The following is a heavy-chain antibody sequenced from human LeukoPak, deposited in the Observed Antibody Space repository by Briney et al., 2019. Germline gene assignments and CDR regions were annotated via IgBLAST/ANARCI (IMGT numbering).Heavy chain of an antibody. CDR1: GGSISSYY. CDR2: IYYSGST. Sequence: SETLSLTCTVSGGSISSYYWTWIRQPPGKGLEWIGYIYYSGSTNYNPSLKSRVTISVDTSKNQFSLKLSSVTAADTAVYYCARGYNWNPYYFDYWGQGTLVTVS. D-gene: IGHD1-20*01. J-gene: IGHJ4*02. V-gene: IGHV4-59*01. CDR3: ARGYNWNPYYFDY.